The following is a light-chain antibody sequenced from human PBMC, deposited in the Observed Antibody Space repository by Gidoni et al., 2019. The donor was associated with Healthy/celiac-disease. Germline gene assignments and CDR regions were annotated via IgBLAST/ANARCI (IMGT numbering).Light chain of an antibody. J-gene: IGKJ1*01. CDR3: QQRSNWPPVWT. CDR2: DAS. V-gene: IGKV3-11*01. CDR1: QSVSSY. Sequence: EIVLTQSPATLSLSPGERATLYCRASQSVSSYLAWYQQKPGQAPRLLIYDASNRATGIPARFSGSGSGTDFTLTISSLEPEDFAVYYCQQRSNWPPVWTFGQXTKVEIK.